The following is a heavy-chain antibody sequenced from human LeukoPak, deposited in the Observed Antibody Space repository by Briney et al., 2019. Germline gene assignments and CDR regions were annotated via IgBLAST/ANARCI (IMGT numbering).Heavy chain of an antibody. V-gene: IGHV3-23*01. CDR1: GFTFSSYA. CDR3: AKDFCSSTSCYWYYYYYGMDV. Sequence: PGGSLRLSCAASGFTFSSYAMSWVRQAPGKGLEWVSAISGSGGSTYYADSVKGRFTISRDNSKNTLYLQMNSLRAEDTAVYYCAKDFCSSTSCYWYYYYYGMDVWGQGTTVTVSS. J-gene: IGHJ6*02. D-gene: IGHD2-2*01. CDR2: ISGSGGST.